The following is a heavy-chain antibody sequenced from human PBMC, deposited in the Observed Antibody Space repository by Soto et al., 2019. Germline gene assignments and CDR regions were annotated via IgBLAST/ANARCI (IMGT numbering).Heavy chain of an antibody. CDR2: IWYDGSNK. V-gene: IGHV3-33*01. CDR3: ARSSRPSKRPYYGMDV. J-gene: IGHJ6*02. CDR1: GFTFSSYG. Sequence: GGSLRLSCAASGFTFSSYGMHWVRQAPGKGLEWVAVIWYDGSNKYYADSVKGRFTISRDNSKNTLYLQMNSLGAEDTAVYYCARSSRPSKRPYYGMDVWGQGTTVTVSS. D-gene: IGHD4-4*01.